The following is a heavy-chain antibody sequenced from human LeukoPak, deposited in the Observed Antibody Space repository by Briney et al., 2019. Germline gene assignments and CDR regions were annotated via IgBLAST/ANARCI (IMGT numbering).Heavy chain of an antibody. CDR1: GFTFSSYE. CDR3: ARDLFSYSGYDYPGNFDY. D-gene: IGHD5-12*01. Sequence: GGSLRLSCAASGFTFSSYEMNWVRQAPGKGLEWVSYISSSGSTIYYADSVKGRFTISRDNAKNSLYLQMNSLRAEDTAVYYCARDLFSYSGYDYPGNFDYWGQGTLVTVSS. J-gene: IGHJ4*02. CDR2: ISSSGSTI. V-gene: IGHV3-48*03.